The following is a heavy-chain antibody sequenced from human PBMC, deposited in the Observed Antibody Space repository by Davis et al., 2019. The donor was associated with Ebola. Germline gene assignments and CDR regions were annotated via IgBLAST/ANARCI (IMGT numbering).Heavy chain of an antibody. J-gene: IGHJ5*02. D-gene: IGHD1-26*01. CDR3: ARDLSALGST. Sequence: GESLKISCEVAGFTLSHYGMHWVRQAPGKGLQWVSFIPSDGGNEYFADNVRGRFTISRDNSKNTLYLQMTGLGPEDTAVYYCARDLSALGSTWGQGTLVTVSS. V-gene: IGHV3-30*02. CDR1: GFTLSHYG. CDR2: IPSDGGNE.